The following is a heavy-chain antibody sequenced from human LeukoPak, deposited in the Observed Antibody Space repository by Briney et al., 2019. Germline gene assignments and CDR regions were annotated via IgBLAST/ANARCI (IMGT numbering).Heavy chain of an antibody. D-gene: IGHD1-26*01. CDR2: INAGNGST. J-gene: IGHJ4*02. CDR1: GYTFTSYA. Sequence: ASVKVSCKASGYTFTSYAMHWVRQAPGQRLEWMGWINAGNGSTKYPQKFQGRVTITRDTSASTAYMELSSLRSEDTAVYYCARVGRVVGATRSVYFDYWGQGTLVTVSS. CDR3: ARVGRVVGATRSVYFDY. V-gene: IGHV1-3*01.